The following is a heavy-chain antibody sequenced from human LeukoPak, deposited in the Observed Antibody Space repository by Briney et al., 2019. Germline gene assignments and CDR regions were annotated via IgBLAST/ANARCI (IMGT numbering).Heavy chain of an antibody. Sequence: SVKVSCKASGGTFSSYAISCVRQAPGQGLEWMGRIIPILGIANYAQKFQGRVTITADKSTSTAYMELSSLRSEDTAVYYCARDAYYYDSSGLLGGPFDYWGQGTLVTVSS. CDR1: GGTFSSYA. CDR3: ARDAYYYDSSGLLGGPFDY. D-gene: IGHD3-22*01. J-gene: IGHJ4*02. V-gene: IGHV1-69*04. CDR2: IIPILGIA.